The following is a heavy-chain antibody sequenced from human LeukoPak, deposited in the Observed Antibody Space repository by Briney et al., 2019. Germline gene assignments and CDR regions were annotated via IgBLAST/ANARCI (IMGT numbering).Heavy chain of an antibody. Sequence: PVKVPCKASGGTFSSYAISWVRQAPGQGLEWMGGIIPIFGTANYAQKFQGRVTITTDESTSTAYMELSSLRSEDTAVYYCARGGFWNYFDYYYYYYMDVWGKGTTVTVSS. CDR2: IIPIFGTA. CDR3: ARGGFWNYFDYYYYYYMDV. D-gene: IGHD1-7*01. CDR1: GGTFSSYA. V-gene: IGHV1-69*05. J-gene: IGHJ6*03.